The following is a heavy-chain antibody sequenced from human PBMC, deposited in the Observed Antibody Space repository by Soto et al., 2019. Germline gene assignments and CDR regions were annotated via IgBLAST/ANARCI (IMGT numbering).Heavy chain of an antibody. Sequence: PGGSLRLSCAASGFTFSSYAMHWVRQAPGKGLEWVAVISYDGSNKYYADSVKGRFTISRDNPKNTLYLQMNSRRAEDTAVYYCAREEVLRYFDWLSQGYYYYGMDVWGQGTTVTVSS. CDR1: GFTFSSYA. CDR3: AREEVLRYFDWLSQGYYYYGMDV. J-gene: IGHJ6*02. D-gene: IGHD3-9*01. CDR2: ISYDGSNK. V-gene: IGHV3-30-3*01.